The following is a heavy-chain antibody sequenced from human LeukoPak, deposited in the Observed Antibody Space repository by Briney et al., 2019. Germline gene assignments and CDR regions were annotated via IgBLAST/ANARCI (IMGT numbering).Heavy chain of an antibody. CDR1: GFTFSSYA. CDR2: ISYDGSNK. V-gene: IGHV3-30*04. J-gene: IGHJ4*02. CDR3: ARGLLLWFGELLPPSGY. D-gene: IGHD3-10*01. Sequence: GGSLRLSCAASGFTFSSYAMHWVRQAPGKGLEWVAVISYDGSNKYYADSVKGRFTISRDNSKNTLYLQMNSLRAEDTAVYYCARGLLLWFGELLPPSGYWGQGTLVTVSS.